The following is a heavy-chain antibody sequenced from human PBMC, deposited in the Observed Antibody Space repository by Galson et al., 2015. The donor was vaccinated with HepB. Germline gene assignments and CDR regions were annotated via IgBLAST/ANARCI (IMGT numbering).Heavy chain of an antibody. CDR2: LWNDGSSE. D-gene: IGHD1-1*01. CDR3: ARDSKRDMGSWNGPNGY. Sequence: SLRLSCAASGFTFNGYGMHWVRQAPGKGLEWVAYLWNDGSSEFYADSVKGRFTISRDNSKNTLYLHMNSLRAEDTAVYYCARDSKRDMGSWNGPNGYWGQRTLVTVSS. J-gene: IGHJ4*02. CDR1: GFTFNGYG. V-gene: IGHV3-33*01.